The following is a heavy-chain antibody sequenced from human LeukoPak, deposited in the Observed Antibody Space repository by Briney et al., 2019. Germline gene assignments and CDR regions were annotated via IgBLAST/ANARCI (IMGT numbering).Heavy chain of an antibody. CDR2: ISHDDFHK. J-gene: IGHJ6*03. CDR1: GFTFSAYG. V-gene: IGHV3-30*02. CDR3: AKVLTAMVTGYYYMDV. Sequence: TGGSLRLSCAASGFTFSAYGMHWFCQAPGKGLEWVAFISHDDFHKNYGDSVKGRFTISRDNSKKTLYLQMNSLRAEDTAVYYCAKVLTAMVTGYYYMDVWGKGITVTVSS. D-gene: IGHD5-18*01.